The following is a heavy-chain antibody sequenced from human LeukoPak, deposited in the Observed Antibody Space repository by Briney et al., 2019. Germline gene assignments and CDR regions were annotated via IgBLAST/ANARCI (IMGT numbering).Heavy chain of an antibody. J-gene: IGHJ6*02. CDR3: AREPINRDSWSGSHYGMDV. D-gene: IGHD3-3*01. CDR2: INPNSGGT. CDR1: GYTFTGYY. V-gene: IGHV1-2*06. Sequence: ASVKVSCKASGYTFTGYYMHWVRQAPGQGLEWMGRINPNSGGTNYAQKFQGRVTMTRDTSIGTAYMELSRLRSDDTAVYYCAREPINRDSWSGSHYGMDVWGQGTTVTVSS.